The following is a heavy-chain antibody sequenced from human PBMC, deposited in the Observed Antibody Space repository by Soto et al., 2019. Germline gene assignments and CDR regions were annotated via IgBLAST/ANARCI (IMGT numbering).Heavy chain of an antibody. D-gene: IGHD4-17*01. CDR2: IFYSGST. CDR1: GASISSYY. CDR3: ARRYGGAFDI. Sequence: SETLSLTCTVPGASISSYYWSWIRQPPGKGLEWIGYIFYSGSTNYNPSLKSRVTISVDTSKNQFSLKLSSVTAADTAVYYCARRYGGAFDIWGQGTMVT. V-gene: IGHV4-59*08. J-gene: IGHJ3*02.